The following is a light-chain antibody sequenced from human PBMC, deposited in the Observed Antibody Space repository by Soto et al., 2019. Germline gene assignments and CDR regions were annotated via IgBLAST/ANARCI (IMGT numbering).Light chain of an antibody. J-gene: IGKJ4*01. CDR3: QQYNRYSLT. Sequence: DIQMTQSPSTLSASVGDRVTITCRASQSISSWLAWYQQKPGKAPKLLIYDASSLESGVPSRFSGSGSDTEFTLTINNLKPDDFATYHCQQYNRYSLTFGGGTKVEIK. V-gene: IGKV1-5*01. CDR1: QSISSW. CDR2: DAS.